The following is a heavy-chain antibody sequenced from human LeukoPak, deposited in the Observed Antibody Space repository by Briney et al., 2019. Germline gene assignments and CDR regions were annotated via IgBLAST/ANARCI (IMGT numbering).Heavy chain of an antibody. D-gene: IGHD3-16*02. Sequence: GGSLRLSCAASGFTFSDYYMSWIRQAPGKGLEWVSYISSSGSTIYYADSVKGRFTIPRDNAKNSLYLQMNSLRAEDTAVYYCAREGPRSDYVWGSYRPIDYWGQGTLVTVSS. J-gene: IGHJ4*02. CDR3: AREGPRSDYVWGSYRPIDY. CDR1: GFTFSDYY. CDR2: ISSSGSTI. V-gene: IGHV3-11*01.